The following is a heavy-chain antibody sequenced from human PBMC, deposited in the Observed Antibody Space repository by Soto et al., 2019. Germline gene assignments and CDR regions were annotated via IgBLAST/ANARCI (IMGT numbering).Heavy chain of an antibody. J-gene: IGHJ3*02. Sequence: PGGSLRLSCAASGFTFTDYAMGWVRQAPGKGLEWVSAISGSGASTYYAHSVKGRFTISRDKSKNTLYLQMRSLRAEDTAVYYCARDPSYSSGEGGAFDIWGQGTMVTVSS. CDR2: ISGSGAST. CDR3: ARDPSYSSGEGGAFDI. CDR1: GFTFTDYA. D-gene: IGHD6-19*01. V-gene: IGHV3-23*01.